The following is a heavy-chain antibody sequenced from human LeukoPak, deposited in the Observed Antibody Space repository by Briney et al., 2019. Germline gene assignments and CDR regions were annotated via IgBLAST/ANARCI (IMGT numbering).Heavy chain of an antibody. V-gene: IGHV1-46*01. Sequence: GASVKVSCKASGYTFTSYSMHWVRQAPGQGLEWMGIINPSGGSTSYAQKFQGRVTMTRDTSTSTVYMELSSLRSEDTAVYYCARPAGGSGSYYYFDYWGQGTLVTVSS. CDR3: ARPAGGSGSYYYFDY. J-gene: IGHJ4*02. CDR2: INPSGGST. CDR1: GYTFTSYS. D-gene: IGHD3-10*01.